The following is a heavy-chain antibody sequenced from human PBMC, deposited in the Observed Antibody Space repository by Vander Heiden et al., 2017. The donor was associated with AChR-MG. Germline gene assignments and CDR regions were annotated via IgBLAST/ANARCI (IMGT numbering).Heavy chain of an antibody. D-gene: IGHD6-6*01. Sequence: EVQLVESGGGLVQPGRSLRLSCAASGFTFDDYAMHWVRQAPGKGLEWVSGISWNSGSIGYADSVKGRFTISRDNAKNSLYLQMNSLRAEDTALYYCAKGVHSSSSGSPDYWGQGTLVTVSS. CDR2: ISWNSGSI. V-gene: IGHV3-9*01. CDR3: AKGVHSSSSGSPDY. CDR1: GFTFDDYA. J-gene: IGHJ4*02.